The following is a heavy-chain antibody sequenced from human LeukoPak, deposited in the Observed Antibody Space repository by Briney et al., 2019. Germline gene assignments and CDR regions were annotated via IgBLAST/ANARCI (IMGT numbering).Heavy chain of an antibody. V-gene: IGHV3-7*01. CDR3: VTTGTLRNFYY. D-gene: IGHD1-14*01. J-gene: IGHJ4*02. Sequence: PGGSLRLSCAASAFTFSSYAMSWVRQAPGKGLEWVANIKQDGSEKYYVDSVKGRFTISRDNARQSLHLQMNSLRAEDTALYYCVTTGTLRNFYYWGPGTLVTVSS. CDR2: IKQDGSEK. CDR1: AFTFSSYA.